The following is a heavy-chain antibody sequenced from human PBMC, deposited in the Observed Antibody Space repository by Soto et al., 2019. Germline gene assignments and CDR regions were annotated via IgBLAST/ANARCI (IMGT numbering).Heavy chain of an antibody. D-gene: IGHD5-12*01. J-gene: IGHJ4*02. V-gene: IGHV4-4*02. CDR3: AREGNLGRWLQPLDF. CDR1: GGSISSSNW. Sequence: PSETLSLTCAVSGGSISSSNWWSWVRQPPGKGLEWIGEIYHSGNTNYNPSLKSRVTISVDTSKNQFSLRLISVTAADTAKYFCAREGNLGRWLQPLDFWGQGTLVTVSS. CDR2: IYHSGNT.